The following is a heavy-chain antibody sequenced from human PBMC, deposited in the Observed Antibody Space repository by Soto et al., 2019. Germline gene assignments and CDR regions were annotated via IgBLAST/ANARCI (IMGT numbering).Heavy chain of an antibody. CDR1: GYTFTGYY. Sequence: ASVKVSCKASGYTFTGYYMHWVRQAPGQGLEWMGWINPNSGGTNYAQKFQGRVTMTRDTSSSTAYMELSRLRSDDTAVYYCARTKIVLMVYATHPYGMDVWGQGTTVTVSS. CDR3: ARTKIVLMVYATHPYGMDV. J-gene: IGHJ6*02. V-gene: IGHV1-2*02. CDR2: INPNSGGT. D-gene: IGHD2-8*01.